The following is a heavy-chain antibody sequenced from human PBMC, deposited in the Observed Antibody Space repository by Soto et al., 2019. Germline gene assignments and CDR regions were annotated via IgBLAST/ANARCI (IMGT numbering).Heavy chain of an antibody. V-gene: IGHV1-18*01. CDR3: ANMGSSGYYSADY. CDR2: ISAYNGNT. J-gene: IGHJ4*02. CDR1: GYTFTNYG. D-gene: IGHD3-22*01. Sequence: QVQLVQSGAEVKKPGASVKVSCKASGYTFTNYGINWVRQAPGQGLEWMGWISAYNGNTNYAQKLQGRVTMTTDTDTTPAYMELRSLVSDDSSVYYCANMGSSGYYSADYWGQGTLVTVSS.